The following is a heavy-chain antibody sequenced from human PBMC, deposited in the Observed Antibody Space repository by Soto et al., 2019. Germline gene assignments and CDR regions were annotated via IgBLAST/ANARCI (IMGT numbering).Heavy chain of an antibody. V-gene: IGHV3-48*02. J-gene: IGHJ6*02. CDR2: ISSSSRTI. CDR3: ARETVVSDYYYYYAMDV. Sequence: GGSLRLSCASSGFTFSKYSMSLVRQAPGKGLEWVSYISSSSRTIYYADSVKGRFTISRDNGKNSLYLQMNSLRDEDTAVYYCARETVVSDYYYYYAMDVWGQGTTVTVSS. D-gene: IGHD2-15*01. CDR1: GFTFSKYS.